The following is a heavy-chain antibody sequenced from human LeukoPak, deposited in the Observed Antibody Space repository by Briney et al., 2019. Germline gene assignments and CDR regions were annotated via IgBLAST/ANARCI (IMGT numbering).Heavy chain of an antibody. V-gene: IGHV4-59*08. J-gene: IGHJ4*02. CDR3: VRRDTGWNYFDY. CDR1: GGSINSHY. CDR2: IYYTGKI. Sequence: SETLSLTCAVSGGSINSHYWGWIRQPPGKGLQWIGDIYYTGKINYNPSLKGRVTITLDPSRDHLSLNLTSVLAADTAIYYCVRRDTGWNYFDYWGQGILVTVSS. D-gene: IGHD6-19*01.